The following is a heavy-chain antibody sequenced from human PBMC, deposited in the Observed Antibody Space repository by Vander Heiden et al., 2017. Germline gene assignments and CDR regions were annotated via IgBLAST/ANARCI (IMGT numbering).Heavy chain of an antibody. Sequence: QITSKASGHTLVKPTQTPTLTCTFSGFSLTSSGMGVGWIRQPPGEALEWLALIYWDDEKRYRPYLKSRLTITKDTSKNQVVLKTTNMDPVDTAAYFCAHTTGDGNFDYWGQGTLVTVSS. CDR1: GFSLTSSGMG. CDR3: AHTTGDGNFDY. V-gene: IGHV2-5*02. J-gene: IGHJ4*02. D-gene: IGHD7-27*01. CDR2: IYWDDEK.